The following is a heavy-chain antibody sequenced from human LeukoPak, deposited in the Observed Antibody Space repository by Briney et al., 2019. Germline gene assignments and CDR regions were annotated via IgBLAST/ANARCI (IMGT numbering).Heavy chain of an antibody. CDR2: IYYTGTT. J-gene: IGHJ4*02. V-gene: IGHV4-59*01. Sequence: SETLSLTCTVSGGSMSYNYWSWIRQPPGKGLEWIAYIYYTGTTNYNPSLKSRVTISVDTSKNQFSLNLRSVTAADTAVYFCARGYCGGGSCYYFDYWGQGTLVTVSS. D-gene: IGHD2-15*01. CDR1: GGSMSYNY. CDR3: ARGYCGGGSCYYFDY.